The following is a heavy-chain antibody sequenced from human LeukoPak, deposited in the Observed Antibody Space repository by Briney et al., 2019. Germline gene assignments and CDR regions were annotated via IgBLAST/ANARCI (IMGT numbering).Heavy chain of an antibody. D-gene: IGHD5-12*01. J-gene: IGHJ5*02. CDR2: IYYSGST. CDR3: ASGYDSLNNWFDP. CDR1: GGSVSSGSYY. Sequence: SETLSITCTVSGGSVSSGSYYWSWIRQPPGKGLEWHGYIYYSGSTNYNPSLKCRVTISVATSKNLFSLKLSSVAAADTAVYYFASGYDSLNNWFDPWGQGTLVTVSS. V-gene: IGHV4-61*01.